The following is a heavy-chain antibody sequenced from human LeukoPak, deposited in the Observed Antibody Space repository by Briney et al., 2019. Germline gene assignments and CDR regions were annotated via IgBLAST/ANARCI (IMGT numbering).Heavy chain of an antibody. V-gene: IGHV3-23*01. CDR3: AKDRGFLAVSGTGNN. D-gene: IGHD6-19*01. J-gene: IGHJ4*02. CDR2: ISGSGGNT. CDR1: GFTFSSYA. Sequence: GRSLRLSCAASGFTFSSYAMSWVRQAPGKGLEWVSVISGSGGNTYYADSVKGRFTISRDNSKNTLYLQMNSLRAEDTAVYYCAKDRGFLAVSGTGNNWGQGTLVTVSS.